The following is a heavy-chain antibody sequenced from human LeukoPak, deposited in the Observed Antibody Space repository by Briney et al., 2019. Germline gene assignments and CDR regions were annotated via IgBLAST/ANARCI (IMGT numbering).Heavy chain of an antibody. CDR1: GFSFTSSW. Sequence: PGGSLRLSCVASGFSFTSSWMTWVRQAPGKGLEGVANIAGDESQKRYMDSVKGRFTISRDNAKNSLYLQLNSLRAEDTAIYYCVRDLSPVSDRNVWYDALDIWGQGTMVTVPS. D-gene: IGHD1-1*01. V-gene: IGHV3-7*01. CDR2: IAGDESQK. J-gene: IGHJ3*02. CDR3: VRDLSPVSDRNVWYDALDI.